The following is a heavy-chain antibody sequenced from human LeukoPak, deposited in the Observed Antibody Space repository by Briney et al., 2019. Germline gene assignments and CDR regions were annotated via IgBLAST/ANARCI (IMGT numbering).Heavy chain of an antibody. V-gene: IGHV1-69*04. J-gene: IGHJ6*02. Sequence: SVKVSCKASGGTFSSYAISWVRQAPGQGLEWMGRIIPILGIANYAQRFQGRVTITADKSTSTAYMELSSLRSEDTAVYYCARDRAVVPPAYYGMDVWGQGTTVTVSS. CDR2: IIPILGIA. CDR3: ARDRAVVPPAYYGMDV. CDR1: GGTFSSYA. D-gene: IGHD3-22*01.